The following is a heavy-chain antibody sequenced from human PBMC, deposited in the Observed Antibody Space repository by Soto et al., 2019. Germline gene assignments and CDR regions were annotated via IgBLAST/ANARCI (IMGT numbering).Heavy chain of an antibody. J-gene: IGHJ3*02. CDR1: GYTFTRHY. Sequence: QMQLVQSGAEVKKPGASVKVSCKASGYTFTRHYIHWVRQAPGQGLEWMGIINSSGGHTYYGQKSQGRVALISDTSTSPVYMELSSLGSEDTAVYYCARDLLAAGSDALDIWGQGTMVTVSS. D-gene: IGHD6-13*01. V-gene: IGHV1-46*01. CDR2: INSSGGHT. CDR3: ARDLLAAGSDALDI.